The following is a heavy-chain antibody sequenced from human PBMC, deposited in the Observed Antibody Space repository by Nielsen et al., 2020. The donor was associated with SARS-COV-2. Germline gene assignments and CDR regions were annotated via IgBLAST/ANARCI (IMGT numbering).Heavy chain of an antibody. D-gene: IGHD4-23*01. CDR2: FSSGGGAT. Sequence: GGSLRLSCAASGFTFSDYAMSWVRQAPGKVLEWVSAFSSGGGATYYADSVKGRFTISRDNSKNTLSLQMNGLRVEDAALYYCANPPCYDGYCYFDHWGQGTLVTVSS. CDR3: ANPPCYDGYCYFDH. CDR1: GFTFSDYA. V-gene: IGHV3-23*01. J-gene: IGHJ4*02.